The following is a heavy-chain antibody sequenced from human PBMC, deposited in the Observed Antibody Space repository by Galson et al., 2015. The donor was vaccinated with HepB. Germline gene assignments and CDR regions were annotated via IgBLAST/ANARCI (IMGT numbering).Heavy chain of an antibody. J-gene: IGHJ3*02. V-gene: IGHV1-58*01. CDR2: IVVGSGNT. CDR1: GFTFTSSA. D-gene: IGHD1-1*01. CDR3: AAGITSLPFFLGGTEGGIAFDI. Sequence: SVKVSCKASGFTFTSSAVQWVRQARGQRLEWIGWIVVGSGNTNYAQKFQERVTITRDMSTSTAYMELSSLRSEDTAVYYCAAGITSLPFFLGGTEGGIAFDIWGQGTMVTVSS.